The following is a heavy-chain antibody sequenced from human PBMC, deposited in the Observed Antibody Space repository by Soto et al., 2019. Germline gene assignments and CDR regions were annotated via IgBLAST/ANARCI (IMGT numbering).Heavy chain of an antibody. V-gene: IGHV4-4*02. CDR3: ARVSGSYYYGMDV. Sequence: QVQLQESGPGLVKPSGTLSLTYAVSGGSISSSNWWSWVRQPPGKGLEWIGEIYHSGSTNYNPSLKSRVTISVDKSNNQFSLTLSSVAAADTAVYYCARVSGSYYYGMDVWGQGTTVTVSS. CDR1: GGSISSSNW. CDR2: IYHSGST. J-gene: IGHJ6*02. D-gene: IGHD3-10*01.